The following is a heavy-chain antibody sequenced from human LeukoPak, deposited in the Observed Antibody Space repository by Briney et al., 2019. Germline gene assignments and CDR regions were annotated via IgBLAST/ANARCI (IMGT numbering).Heavy chain of an antibody. Sequence: GSLRLSCAASGFTVSSNYMSWVRPAPGKGLEWVSVIYSGGSTYYADSVKGRFTISRDNSKNTLYLQMNSLRAEDTAVYYCAREGRIVGADLDAFDIWGQGTMVTVSS. V-gene: IGHV3-66*02. CDR3: AREGRIVGADLDAFDI. J-gene: IGHJ3*02. CDR1: GFTVSSNY. D-gene: IGHD1-26*01. CDR2: IYSGGST.